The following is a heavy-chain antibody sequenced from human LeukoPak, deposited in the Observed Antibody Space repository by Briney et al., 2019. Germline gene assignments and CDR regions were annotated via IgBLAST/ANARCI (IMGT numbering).Heavy chain of an antibody. J-gene: IGHJ3*02. CDR3: AKGVRGYSYGTDAFDI. CDR1: GFTFSSYA. Sequence: GGSLRLSCAASGFTFSSYAMNWVRQAPGKGLEWVAVISYDGSNKYYADSVKGRFTISRDNSKNTLYLQMNSLRAEDTAVYYCAKGVRGYSYGTDAFDIWGQGTMVTVSS. D-gene: IGHD5-18*01. V-gene: IGHV3-30*18. CDR2: ISYDGSNK.